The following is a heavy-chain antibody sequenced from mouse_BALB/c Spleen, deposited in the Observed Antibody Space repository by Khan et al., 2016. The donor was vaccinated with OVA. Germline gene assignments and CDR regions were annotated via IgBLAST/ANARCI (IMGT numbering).Heavy chain of an antibody. D-gene: IGHD2-1*01. V-gene: IGHV1S132*01. Sequence: QVQLQQSGAELVKPGASVKLSCKTSGYTFTSYWIQWVKQRPGQGFGWIGQIFPGTGTTYYNENFKGKATLTVDTSSSTAYMQLSSLTSEDSAVDFCAMCYFGNYEFVYWGQGTLVTVSP. J-gene: IGHJ3*01. CDR1: GYTFTSYW. CDR3: AMCYFGNYEFVY. CDR2: IFPGTGTT.